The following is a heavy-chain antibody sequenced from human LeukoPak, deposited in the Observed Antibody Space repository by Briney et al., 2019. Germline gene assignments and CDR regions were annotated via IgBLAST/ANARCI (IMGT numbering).Heavy chain of an antibody. Sequence: GGSLRLSCAASGFTLSSYAMHWVRQAPDKGLEWVAVISYDGSNKYYADSVKGRFTISRDNSKNTLYLQMNSLRAEDTAVYYCARDRVVRGVILDYWGQGTLVTVSS. D-gene: IGHD3-10*01. CDR3: ARDRVVRGVILDY. J-gene: IGHJ4*02. CDR1: GFTLSSYA. V-gene: IGHV3-30*04. CDR2: ISYDGSNK.